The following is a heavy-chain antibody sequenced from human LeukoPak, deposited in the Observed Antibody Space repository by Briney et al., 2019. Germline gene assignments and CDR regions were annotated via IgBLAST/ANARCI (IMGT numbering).Heavy chain of an antibody. J-gene: IGHJ3*02. D-gene: IGHD3-22*01. V-gene: IGHV4-59*01. Sequence: SETLSLTCTVSGGSISNYYWSWIRQPPGKGLEWIGYFYYSGSATYNPSLKSRVTISVDTSKNQFSLKLSSVTAADTAVYYCARFPPRSMIRGSDAFDIWGQGTMVTVSS. CDR3: ARFPPRSMIRGSDAFDI. CDR1: GGSISNYY. CDR2: FYYSGSA.